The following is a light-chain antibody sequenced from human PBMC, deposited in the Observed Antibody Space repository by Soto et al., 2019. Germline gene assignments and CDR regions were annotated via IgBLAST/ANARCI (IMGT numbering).Light chain of an antibody. V-gene: IGKV3-20*01. CDR2: GAS. Sequence: EIVLTQSPGTLSLSPGERATLSCRASQSVSSTYLAWYQQKPGQAPRLLIYGASSRATGIPDRFSGSGSVTDFTLTISMLEPQDFAVYYCQHYGSSRWTFGQGTKVEIK. J-gene: IGKJ1*01. CDR1: QSVSSTY. CDR3: QHYGSSRWT.